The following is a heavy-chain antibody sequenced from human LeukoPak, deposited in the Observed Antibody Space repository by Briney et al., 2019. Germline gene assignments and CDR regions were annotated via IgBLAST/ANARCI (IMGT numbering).Heavy chain of an antibody. V-gene: IGHV4-59*12. CDR3: ASLRYSSGCCVDY. CDR1: GGSISSYY. D-gene: IGHD6-19*01. CDR2: IYYSGST. Sequence: SETLSLTCTVSGGSISSYYWSWIRQPPGKGLEWIGYIYYSGSTNYNPPLKSRVTISVDTSKNQFSLKLSSVTAADTAVYYCASLRYSSGCCVDYWGQETLVTVSS. J-gene: IGHJ4*02.